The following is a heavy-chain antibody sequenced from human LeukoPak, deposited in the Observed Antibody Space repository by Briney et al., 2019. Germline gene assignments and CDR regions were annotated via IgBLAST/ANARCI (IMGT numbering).Heavy chain of an antibody. Sequence: GGSLRLSCAASGFSASGIHMNWVRQAPGKDLEWVSGLYSGGATYYADSMGGRFTISRDHSKNTVYLQMTSLRPDDTAIYYCARGNGNVGGRLDPWGQGTRVTVSS. J-gene: IGHJ5*02. D-gene: IGHD4-23*01. CDR3: ARGNGNVGGRLDP. CDR2: LYSGGAT. V-gene: IGHV3-66*01. CDR1: GFSASGIH.